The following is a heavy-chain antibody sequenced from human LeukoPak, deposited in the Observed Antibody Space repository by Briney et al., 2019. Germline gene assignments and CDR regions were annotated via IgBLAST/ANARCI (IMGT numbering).Heavy chain of an antibody. V-gene: IGHV3-15*01. Sequence: GGSLRLSCAASGLSISNDWMSWVRQAPGKGLEWVARIKSKNAGETTDYAAPVKGRFTISRDDSHNTLYLQMNSLTTEDTAVYYCTLIQGWGAGSYYRDFWGQGTLVTVSS. CDR2: IKSKNAGETT. CDR3: TLIQGWGAGSYYRDF. J-gene: IGHJ4*02. CDR1: GLSISNDW. D-gene: IGHD3-10*01.